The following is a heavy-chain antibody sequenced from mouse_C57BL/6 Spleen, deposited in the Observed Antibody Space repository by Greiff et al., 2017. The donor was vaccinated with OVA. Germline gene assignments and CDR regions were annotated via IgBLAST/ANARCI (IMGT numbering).Heavy chain of an antibody. CDR1: GYTFTSYW. CDR2: INPSSGYS. CDR3: AITTVVAYYFDY. V-gene: IGHV1-7*01. D-gene: IGHD1-1*01. Sequence: VQLQQSGAELAKPGASVKLSCKASGYTFTSYWMHWVKQRSGQGLEWIGYINPSSGYSKYNQKFKDKDTLTADKSSSTAYMQLSSLTYEDSAVYYCAITTVVAYYFDYWGQGTTLTVSS. J-gene: IGHJ2*01.